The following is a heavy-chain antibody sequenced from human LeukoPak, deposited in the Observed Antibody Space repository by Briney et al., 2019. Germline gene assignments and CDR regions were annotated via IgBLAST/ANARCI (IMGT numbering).Heavy chain of an antibody. CDR3: ARVVVGASDY. Sequence: SETLSLTCTVSGGSISSYYWSWIRQPPGKRLEWIGYIYYSGSTNYNPSLKSRVTISVDTSKNQFSLKLSSVTAADTAVYYCARVVVGASDYWGQGTLVTVSS. CDR2: IYYSGST. D-gene: IGHD1-26*01. V-gene: IGHV4-59*01. J-gene: IGHJ4*02. CDR1: GGSISSYY.